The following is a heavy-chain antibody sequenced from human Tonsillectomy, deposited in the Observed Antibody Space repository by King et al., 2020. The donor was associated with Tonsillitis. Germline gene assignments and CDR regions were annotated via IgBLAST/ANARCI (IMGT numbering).Heavy chain of an antibody. CDR3: TKAVSTYYYESYDY. J-gene: IGHJ4*02. V-gene: IGHV3-30*02. CDR2: IQYTGSNK. D-gene: IGHD3-22*01. CDR1: GFTFSNYG. Sequence: VQLVESGGGVVQPGGSLRLSCAASGFTFSNYGMHWVRQAPGKGLEWVAFIQYTGSNKYYADSVKGRFTISRDNSENTLYLQMNSLRAEDTAVYYCTKAVSTYYYESYDYWGQGTLVTVSS.